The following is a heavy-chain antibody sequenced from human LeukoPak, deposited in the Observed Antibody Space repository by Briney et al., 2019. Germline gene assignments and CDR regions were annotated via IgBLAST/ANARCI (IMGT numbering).Heavy chain of an antibody. D-gene: IGHD4/OR15-4a*01. CDR2: ISTSSSYI. J-gene: IGHJ5*01. V-gene: IGHV3-21*01. Sequence: PGGSLRLSCAASGFTFSSYGMSWVRQAPGKGLEWVSSISTSSSYIYYADSVKGRFTISRDNARNSLSLQVSRLRAEDTAVYYCVKSSTNYGGWFDSWGQGTLVTVSS. CDR3: VKSSTNYGGWFDS. CDR1: GFTFSSYG.